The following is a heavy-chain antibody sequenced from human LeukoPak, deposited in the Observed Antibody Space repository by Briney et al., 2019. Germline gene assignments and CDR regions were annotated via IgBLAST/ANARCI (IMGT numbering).Heavy chain of an antibody. CDR1: GFPFSSFW. J-gene: IGHJ4*02. V-gene: IGHV3-74*01. CDR3: ARANPLDGGNLYPFDL. D-gene: IGHD4-23*01. CDR2: VSPDGRTT. Sequence: GGSLRLSCAASGFPFSSFWMHWARQAPGNRLVWVSRVSPDGRTTSYADAVQGRFTISRDNAKNTLYLQVNSLRAEDTAVYYCARANPLDGGNLYPFDLWGQGSLVTVSS.